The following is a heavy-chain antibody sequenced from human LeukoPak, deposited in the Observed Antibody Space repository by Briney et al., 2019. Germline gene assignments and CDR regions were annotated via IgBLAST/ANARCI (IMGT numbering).Heavy chain of an antibody. D-gene: IGHD6-19*01. Sequence: GGSLRLSCAASGFTFDSYAMHRGRQAPGKGLEWVAVISYDGSIPYYADSVKGRFTFSRDNSKNTLYLQMNSLRTEDTAVYYCVRDRRAVAVYFDYWGQGTLVTVSS. V-gene: IGHV3-30*04. CDR1: GFTFDSYA. J-gene: IGHJ4*02. CDR3: VRDRRAVAVYFDY. CDR2: ISYDGSIP.